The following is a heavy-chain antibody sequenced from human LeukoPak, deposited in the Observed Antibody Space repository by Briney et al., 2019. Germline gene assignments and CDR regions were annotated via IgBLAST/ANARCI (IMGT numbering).Heavy chain of an antibody. CDR1: GGSFSGYY. D-gene: IGHD3-10*01. CDR2: INHSGST. J-gene: IGHJ4*02. V-gene: IGHV4-34*01. Sequence: SETLSPTCAVYGGSFSGYYWSWIRQPPGKGLEWIGEINHSGSTNYNPSLKSRVTISVDTSKNQFSLKLSSVTAADTAVYYCARIRFGESEYYFDYWGQGTLVTVSS. CDR3: ARIRFGESEYYFDY.